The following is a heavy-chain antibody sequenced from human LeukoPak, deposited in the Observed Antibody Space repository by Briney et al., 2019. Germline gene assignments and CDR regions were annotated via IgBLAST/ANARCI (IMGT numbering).Heavy chain of an antibody. CDR2: ITDIGKNT. CDR3: AKATQRFCTGGTCYPLDY. D-gene: IGHD2-8*02. V-gene: IGHV3-23*01. J-gene: IGHJ4*02. Sequence: PGGSLRLSCAASGFTFGNYAMAWVRQSPGKGLEWVSCITDIGKNTYHTDSVKGRFTISRDNSKNTLSLQMNSLRVEDTAVPYCAKATQRFCTGGTCYPLDYWGQGTLVTVSS. CDR1: GFTFGNYA.